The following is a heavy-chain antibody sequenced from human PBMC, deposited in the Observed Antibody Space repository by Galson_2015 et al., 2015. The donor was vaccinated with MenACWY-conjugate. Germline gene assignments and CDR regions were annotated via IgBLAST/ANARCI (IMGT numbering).Heavy chain of an antibody. D-gene: IGHD3-10*01. CDR3: GRGYIDGSRRATYIDY. CDR2: ISEDGRST. CDR1: GFTLSSHW. V-gene: IGHV3-74*01. Sequence: SLRLSCAASGFTLSSHWIHWVRQAPGGGLVWVSRISEDGRSTSYAASVKGRFTISRDNAKNTLYLQMNNLRAEDTAVYYCGRGYIDGSRRATYIDYWGQGALVTVSS. J-gene: IGHJ4*02.